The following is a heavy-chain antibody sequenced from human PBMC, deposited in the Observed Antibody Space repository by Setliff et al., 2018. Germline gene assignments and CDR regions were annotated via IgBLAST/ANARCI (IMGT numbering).Heavy chain of an antibody. CDR1: GYTFTSYD. CDR3: AKSGDYSNRGHFDC. J-gene: IGHJ4*02. V-gene: IGHV1-8*02. D-gene: IGHD4-4*01. Sequence: ASVKVSCKASGYTFTSYDINWVRQATGQGLEWMGWMNPNSGNTGYAQKFQGRVIITRNTSISTAYMELSSLRSEDTAVYYCAKSGDYSNRGHFDCWGQGTLVTVSS. CDR2: MNPNSGNT.